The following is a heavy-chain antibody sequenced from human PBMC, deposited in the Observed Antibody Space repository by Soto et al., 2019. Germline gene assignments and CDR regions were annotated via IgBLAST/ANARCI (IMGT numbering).Heavy chain of an antibody. CDR2: ISGGST. CDR1: GVTFSSYN. CDR3: AKGRSYYYYSGVDV. Sequence: GGSLRLSWAASGVTFSSYNMNWVRQAPGKGLEWVSSISGGSTYYADSVKGRFTISRDNSKSTLYLQMNSLRAEDTALYYCAKGRSYYYYSGVDVWGQGTTVTVSS. V-gene: IGHV3-23*01. J-gene: IGHJ6*02.